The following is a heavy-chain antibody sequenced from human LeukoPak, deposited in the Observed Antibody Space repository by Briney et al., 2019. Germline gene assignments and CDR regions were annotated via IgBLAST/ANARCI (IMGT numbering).Heavy chain of an antibody. CDR1: GFTFSSYA. CDR2: ISGSGGST. D-gene: IGHD3-22*01. Sequence: SGGSLRLSCAASGFTFSSYAMSWVRQAPGEGLEWVSAISGSGGSTYYADSVKGRFTISRDNSKNTLYLQMNSLRAEDTAVYYCAKGGDSSGYYYEYFDYWGQGTLVTVSS. CDR3: AKGGDSSGYYYEYFDY. V-gene: IGHV3-23*01. J-gene: IGHJ4*02.